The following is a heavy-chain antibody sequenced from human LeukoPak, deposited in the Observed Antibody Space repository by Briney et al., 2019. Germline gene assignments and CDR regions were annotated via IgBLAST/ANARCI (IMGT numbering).Heavy chain of an antibody. CDR1: GGTFSSYA. J-gene: IGHJ5*02. CDR3: ASGVVAYYDSSGYYDWFDP. CDR2: IIPIFGTA. V-gene: IGHV1-69*05. Sequence: GSSVKVSCKASGGTFSSYAISWVRQAPGQGLEWMGGIIPIFGTANYAQKFQGRVTITTDESTSTAYMELSSLRSEDTAVYYCASGVVAYYDSSGYYDWFDPWGQGTLVTVSS. D-gene: IGHD3-22*01.